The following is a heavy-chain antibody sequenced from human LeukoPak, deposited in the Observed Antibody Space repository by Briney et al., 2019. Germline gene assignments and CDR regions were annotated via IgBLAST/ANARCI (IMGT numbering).Heavy chain of an antibody. CDR2: IDWDGDK. Sequence: SGPTLVNPTQTLTLTCAFSGFSLSSSGMCVNWIRQPPGKALEWLARIDWDGDKYYSPSLKTRLTISKDTSKNQVVLTMTNMDPVDTATYFCARARRGDVRSVVLAGTYYDYYMDVWGKGTTVTVSS. CDR1: GFSLSSSGMC. D-gene: IGHD3-3*02. J-gene: IGHJ6*03. CDR3: ARARRGDVRSVVLAGTYYDYYMDV. V-gene: IGHV2-70*11.